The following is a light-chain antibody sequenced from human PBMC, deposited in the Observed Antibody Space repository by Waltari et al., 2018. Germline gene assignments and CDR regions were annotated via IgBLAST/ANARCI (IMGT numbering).Light chain of an antibody. V-gene: IGKV3-20*01. CDR1: QSVTSSS. CDR3: QQYGSSPFS. Sequence: EIALTESPGTLSLSPGERATLSCRASQSVTSSSLAWYQQKPGQAPRLLIYGASSRATGSPDRFSGRGSGTDFTLTITRLQTEDSAVYSCQQYGSSPFSFGQGTKVEIK. J-gene: IGKJ2*03. CDR2: GAS.